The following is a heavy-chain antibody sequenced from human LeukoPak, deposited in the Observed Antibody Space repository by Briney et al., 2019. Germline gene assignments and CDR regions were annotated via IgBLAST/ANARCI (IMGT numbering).Heavy chain of an antibody. D-gene: IGHD6-19*01. Sequence: AGGSLRLSCAASGFTFSSYSMNWVRQAPGKGLEWVSSISSSSSYISYADSVEGRFTISRDNAKNSLYLQMNSLRAEDTAVYYCARAPRGSGWSHFFNWGQGTLVTVSS. V-gene: IGHV3-21*01. J-gene: IGHJ4*02. CDR3: ARAPRGSGWSHFFN. CDR2: ISSSSSYI. CDR1: GFTFSSYS.